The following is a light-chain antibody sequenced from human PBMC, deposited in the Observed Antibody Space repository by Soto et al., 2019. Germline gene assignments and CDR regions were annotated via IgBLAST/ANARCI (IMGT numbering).Light chain of an antibody. CDR2: AAP. CDR3: QQSYSTPIT. V-gene: IGKV1-39*01. Sequence: DIQMTQSPSSLSASVGDRVTITCRASQSIASYLNWYQQKPGKAPKILIYAAPSLQSGVPSRFSGSGSGTDFTLIISSLQPEDFATYFCQQSYSTPITFGQGTRLEIK. CDR1: QSIASY. J-gene: IGKJ5*01.